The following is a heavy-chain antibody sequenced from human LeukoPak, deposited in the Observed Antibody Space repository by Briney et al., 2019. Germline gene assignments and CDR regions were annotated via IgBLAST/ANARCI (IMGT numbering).Heavy chain of an antibody. CDR3: ARRLYGTGGFDY. Sequence: SETLSLTCTVSGGSISSSTYVWGWIRQPPGKGLEWIGNVYYSGTTYYNPSLKSRVTISVDTSKNQFSLNLTSVTAADTAVYYCARRLYGTGGFDYWGQGTLVTVSS. V-gene: IGHV4-39*01. CDR2: VYYSGTT. J-gene: IGHJ4*02. CDR1: GGSISSSTYV. D-gene: IGHD3/OR15-3a*01.